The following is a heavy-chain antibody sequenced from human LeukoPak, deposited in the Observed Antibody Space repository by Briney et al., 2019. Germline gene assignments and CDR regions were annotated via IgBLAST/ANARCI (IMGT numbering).Heavy chain of an antibody. CDR2: INPNSGGT. D-gene: IGHD5-12*01. V-gene: IGHV1-2*02. CDR1: GYTFTGYY. J-gene: IGHJ4*02. Sequence: GASVKVSCKASGYTFTGYYMHWVRQAPGQGLEWMGWINPNSGGTNYAQKFQGRVTMTRNTSISTAYMELSSLRSEDTAVYYCARGSVRGYSGYDGTSIGYWGQGTLVTVSS. CDR3: ARGSVRGYSGYDGTSIGY.